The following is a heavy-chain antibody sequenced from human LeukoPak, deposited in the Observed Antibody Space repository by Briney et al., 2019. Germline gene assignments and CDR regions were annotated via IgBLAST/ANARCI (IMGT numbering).Heavy chain of an antibody. V-gene: IGHV5-51*01. Sequence: GESLKISCKGSGYSFTSYWIGWVRQMPGKGLEWMGIIYPGDSDARYSPSFQGQVTISADKSISTAYLQWSSLKASDTAMYYCARSFITMVRGVIPTYFDYWGQGTLVTVSS. D-gene: IGHD3-10*01. CDR2: IYPGDSDA. CDR3: ARSFITMVRGVIPTYFDY. CDR1: GYSFTSYW. J-gene: IGHJ4*02.